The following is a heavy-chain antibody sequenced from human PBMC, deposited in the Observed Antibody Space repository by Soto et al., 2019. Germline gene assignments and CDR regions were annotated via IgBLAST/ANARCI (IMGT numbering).Heavy chain of an antibody. V-gene: IGHV3-23*01. D-gene: IGHD6-6*01. J-gene: IGHJ4*02. CDR3: AKVLYSSSQGLDY. Sequence: EVQLLESGGGWVQPGGSLRLSCAASGFTFSSYAMSWVRQAPGKGLEWVSAISGSGGSTYYADSVKGRFTISRDNSKNTLYLQMNSLRAEDTAVYYCAKVLYSSSQGLDYWGQGTLVTVSS. CDR1: GFTFSSYA. CDR2: ISGSGGST.